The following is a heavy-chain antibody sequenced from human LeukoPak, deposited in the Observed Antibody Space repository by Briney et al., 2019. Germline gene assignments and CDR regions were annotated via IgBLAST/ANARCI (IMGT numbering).Heavy chain of an antibody. Sequence: GASVKVSCKASGYTFTGYYMHWVRQAPGQGLEWMGWINTNTGNPTYAQGFTGRFVFSLDTSVSTAYLQISSLKAEDTAVYYCARETGTVRSACWGQGTLVTVSS. V-gene: IGHV7-4-1*02. CDR2: INTNTGNP. CDR3: ARETGTVRSAC. D-gene: IGHD3-9*01. J-gene: IGHJ4*02. CDR1: GYTFTGYY.